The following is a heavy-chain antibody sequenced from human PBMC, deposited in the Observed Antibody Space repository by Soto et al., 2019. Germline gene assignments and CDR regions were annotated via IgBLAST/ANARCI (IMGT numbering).Heavy chain of an antibody. J-gene: IGHJ4*02. Sequence: QVQLVESGGGVVQPGRSLRLSCAASGFTFSSYGMHWVRQAPGKGLEWVAVISYDGSNKYYADSLKSRFTISRDNSKNTQYLQMNSLRPEDTAVYYCAKSGDVAVVGASYFDYWGQGALVTVSS. CDR3: AKSGDVAVVGASYFDY. CDR2: ISYDGSNK. V-gene: IGHV3-30*18. D-gene: IGHD2-15*01. CDR1: GFTFSSYG.